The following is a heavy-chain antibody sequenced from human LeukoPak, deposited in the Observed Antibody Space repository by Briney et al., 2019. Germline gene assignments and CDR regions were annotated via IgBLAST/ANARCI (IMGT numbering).Heavy chain of an antibody. V-gene: IGHV3-30*02. CDR2: IRYDGSNK. Sequence: GGSLRLSCAASGFTFSSYGMDWVRQAPGKGLEWVAFIRYDGSNKYYADSVKGRFTISRDNSKNTLYLQMNSLRAEDTAVYYCAKLFFGVVRGAKQNFDYWGQGTLVTVSP. J-gene: IGHJ4*02. D-gene: IGHD3-10*01. CDR1: GFTFSSYG. CDR3: AKLFFGVVRGAKQNFDY.